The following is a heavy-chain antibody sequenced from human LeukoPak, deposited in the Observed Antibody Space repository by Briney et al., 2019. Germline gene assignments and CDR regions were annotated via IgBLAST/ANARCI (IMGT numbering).Heavy chain of an antibody. V-gene: IGHV4-39*01. D-gene: IGHD6-13*01. CDR1: GGSISSGDYY. Sequence: SETLSLTCTVSGGSISSGDYYWAWIRQPPGQGLEWIGNVQYSGSTYHNPSLKSRVTISLDTSKNQFSPRLSSVTAADTSMYYCTRRRGGTSSRDYWGQGTLVTVSS. J-gene: IGHJ4*02. CDR2: VQYSGST. CDR3: TRRRGGTSSRDY.